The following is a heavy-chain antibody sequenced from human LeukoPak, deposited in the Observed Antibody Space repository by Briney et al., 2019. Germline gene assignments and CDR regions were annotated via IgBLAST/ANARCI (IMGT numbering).Heavy chain of an antibody. CDR1: AFSVGNNY. CDR3: ATEHGALAEFFQH. CDR2: IYSGGNT. J-gene: IGHJ1*01. D-gene: IGHD4-17*01. V-gene: IGHV3-53*01. Sequence: GGCLRLACAASAFSVGNNYMSWVRQAPGKGLEWVSVIYSGGNTYYADSVRGRFTISRDNSRNTLFLQMNSLRVDDTPVYYCATEHGALAEFFQHWGQGTLVTVAS.